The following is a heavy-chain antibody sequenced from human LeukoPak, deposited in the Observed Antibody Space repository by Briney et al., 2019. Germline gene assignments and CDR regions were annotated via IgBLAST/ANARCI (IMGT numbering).Heavy chain of an antibody. CDR3: ARDDDSSGYEGD. D-gene: IGHD3-22*01. CDR1: GFTFSSYS. Sequence: PGGSLRLSCAASGFTFSSYSMNWVRQAPGKGLEWVSSISSSSNYIYYADSVKGRFTISRDNAKNSLYLQMNSLRVEDTAVYYCARDDDSSGYEGDWGQGTLVTVSS. J-gene: IGHJ4*02. V-gene: IGHV3-21*01. CDR2: ISSSSNYI.